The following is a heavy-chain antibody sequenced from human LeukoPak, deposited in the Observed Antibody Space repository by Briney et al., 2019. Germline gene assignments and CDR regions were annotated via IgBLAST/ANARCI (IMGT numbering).Heavy chain of an antibody. CDR3: ATDEDWNYARKDV. D-gene: IGHD1-7*01. CDR1: GFTFNYAW. V-gene: IGHV3-15*04. Sequence: GGSLRLSCAASGFTFNYAWMSWVRQVPGKGLEWVGQTVSEIDGGTTDYATPVKGRFTISRDDSKSTLYLQMNSLKIEDTAVYYCATDEDWNYARKDVWGQGATVIVSS. J-gene: IGHJ6*02. CDR2: TVSEIDGGTT.